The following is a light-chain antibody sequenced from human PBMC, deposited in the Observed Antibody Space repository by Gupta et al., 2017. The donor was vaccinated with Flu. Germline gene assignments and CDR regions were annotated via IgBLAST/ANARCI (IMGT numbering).Light chain of an antibody. J-gene: IGKJ3*01. Sequence: EIVMTQSPATLSVSPGERATLSFRASQSVSSNLAWYQQKPGQAPRLLIYGASTRATGIPARFSGSGSGTEFTLTISSLQSEDFAVYYCQQYYTWPHIFGHGTKVDLK. CDR1: QSVSSN. V-gene: IGKV3-15*01. CDR2: GAS. CDR3: QQYYTWPHI.